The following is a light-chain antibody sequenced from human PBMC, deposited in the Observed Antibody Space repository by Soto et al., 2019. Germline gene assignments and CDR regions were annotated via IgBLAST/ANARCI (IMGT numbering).Light chain of an antibody. J-gene: IGLJ2*01. CDR1: SSEVGGYNY. CDR2: DVS. Sequence: QSALTQPASVSGSPGQSITISFTGTSSEVGGYNYVSWYQQHPGKAPKLMIYDVSNRPSGVSNRFSGSKSGNTASLTISGLETEDEADYYCSSYTSSSTRVFGGGTKLTVL. CDR3: SSYTSSSTRV. V-gene: IGLV2-14*01.